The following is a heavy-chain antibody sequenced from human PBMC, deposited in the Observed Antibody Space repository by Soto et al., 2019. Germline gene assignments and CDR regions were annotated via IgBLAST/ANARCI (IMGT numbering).Heavy chain of an antibody. V-gene: IGHV3-7*05. CDR2: IKHDGSEK. D-gene: IGHD1-26*01. CDR3: AEGGSYHEY. J-gene: IGHJ4*02. CDR1: GLIVSSYW. Sequence: EVQLVESGGGLVQPEGSLRLSCAASGLIVSSYWMTWVRQAPGKGLEWVANIKHDGSEKYYVDSVKGRFTISRDHAKNSVYLQMNSLRAEDTAAYYCAEGGSYHEYWGQGTLVTVFS.